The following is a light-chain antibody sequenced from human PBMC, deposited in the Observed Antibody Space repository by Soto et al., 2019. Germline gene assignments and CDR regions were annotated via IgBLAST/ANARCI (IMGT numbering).Light chain of an antibody. V-gene: IGLV2-8*01. CDR3: SSYAGSNKFVV. CDR2: EVS. Sequence: QSVLTQPPSASGSPGQSVTISCTGTSSDVGGHDYVSWYQHHPGKAPKLIISEVSKRPSGVPDRFSGSKSVNTASLTVSGLQAEDEADYYCSSYAGSNKFVVFGGGTQLTVL. J-gene: IGLJ2*01. CDR1: SSDVGGHDY.